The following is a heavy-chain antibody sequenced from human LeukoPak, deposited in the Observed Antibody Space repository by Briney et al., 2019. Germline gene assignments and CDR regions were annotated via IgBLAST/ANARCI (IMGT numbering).Heavy chain of an antibody. CDR3: AKWGPHCVGDYCPALDS. J-gene: IGHJ4*02. CDR2: INQDGSKK. Sequence: GGSLRLSCVASRFTFSNYWMSWVRQAPGKGLEWVANINQDGSKKVYADSMKGRFTISRDNAKETLYLQLNSLRADDTAVYYCAKWGPHCVGDYCPALDSWGQGTLVTVSS. V-gene: IGHV3-7*01. CDR1: RFTFSNYW. D-gene: IGHD2-21*02.